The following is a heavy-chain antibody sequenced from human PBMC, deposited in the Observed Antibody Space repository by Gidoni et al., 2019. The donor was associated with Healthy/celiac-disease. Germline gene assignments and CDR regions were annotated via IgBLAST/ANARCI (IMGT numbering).Heavy chain of an antibody. D-gene: IGHD4-17*01. J-gene: IGHJ4*02. CDR1: GGSISSYY. CDR2: IYYSGST. V-gene: IGHV4-59*01. CDR3: AATEHDYGGAGKIPDFDY. Sequence: QVQLQESGPGLVKPSETLSLTCTVSGGSISSYYWSWIRQPPGKGLEWIGYIYYSGSTNYNPSLKSRVTISVDTSKNQFSLKLSSVTAAATAVYYCAATEHDYGGAGKIPDFDYWGQGTLVTV.